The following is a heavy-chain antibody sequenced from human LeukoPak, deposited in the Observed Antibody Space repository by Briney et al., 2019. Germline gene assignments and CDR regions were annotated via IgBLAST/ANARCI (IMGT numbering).Heavy chain of an antibody. V-gene: IGHV1-69*13. CDR1: GVTFSSYA. D-gene: IGHD6-19*01. J-gene: IGHJ6*03. CDR3: ASGIAVAGITGYYYMDV. Sequence: GASVKVSCKASGVTFSSYAISWVRQAPGQGLEWMGGIIPIFGTANYAQKFQGRVTITADDSTSTAYMELSSLRSEDTAVYYCASGIAVAGITGYYYMDVWGKGTTVTISS. CDR2: IIPIFGTA.